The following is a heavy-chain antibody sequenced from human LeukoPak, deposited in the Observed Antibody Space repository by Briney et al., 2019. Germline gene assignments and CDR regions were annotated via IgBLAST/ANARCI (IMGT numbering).Heavy chain of an antibody. CDR1: GGSISTYY. Sequence: KPSETLSLTCSVSGGSISTYYWTWIRQPPGKGLEWIGYIYYSGSTNYNPSLKSRVTISLDTSKNQFSLKLSSVTAADTAVYYCARVRGDYHLDYWGQGTLVTVSS. CDR2: IYYSGST. CDR3: ARVRGDYHLDY. J-gene: IGHJ4*02. V-gene: IGHV4-59*01. D-gene: IGHD4-17*01.